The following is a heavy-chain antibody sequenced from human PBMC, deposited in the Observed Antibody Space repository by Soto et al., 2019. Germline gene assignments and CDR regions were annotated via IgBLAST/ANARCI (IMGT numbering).Heavy chain of an antibody. CDR1: GFTFSSYW. V-gene: IGHV3-74*01. Sequence: GGSLRLSCAASGFTFSSYWMHWVRQAPGKGLVWVSRINSDGSSTSYADSVKGRFTISRDNAKNTLYLQMNSLRAEDTAVYYCAREDLSLAYCGGDCPYYFDYWGQGT. CDR2: INSDGSST. J-gene: IGHJ4*02. D-gene: IGHD2-21*02. CDR3: AREDLSLAYCGGDCPYYFDY.